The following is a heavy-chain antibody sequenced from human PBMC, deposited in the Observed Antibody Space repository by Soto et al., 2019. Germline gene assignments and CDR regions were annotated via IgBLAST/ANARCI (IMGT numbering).Heavy chain of an antibody. J-gene: IGHJ5*02. Sequence: QVQLVQSGAEVKKPGSSVKVSCKASGGTFSSYAISWVRQAPGQGLEWMGGIIPIFGTANYAQKFQGRVTITADESTSTAYMELSSLRSEDTAVYYCARDRTVTMVREVITGWFDPWGQGTLVTVSS. CDR3: ARDRTVTMVREVITGWFDP. CDR1: GGTFSSYA. V-gene: IGHV1-69*01. D-gene: IGHD3-10*01. CDR2: IIPIFGTA.